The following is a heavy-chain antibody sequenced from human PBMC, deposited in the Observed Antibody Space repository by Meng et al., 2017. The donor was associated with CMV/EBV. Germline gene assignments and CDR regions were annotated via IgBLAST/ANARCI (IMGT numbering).Heavy chain of an antibody. J-gene: IGHJ6*02. CDR1: GFTFSSYW. D-gene: IGHD3-3*01. CDR3: AKVKFWSGPLDV. Sequence: GESLKISCAASGFTFSSYWMHWVRQAPGKGLVWVSRINSDGSSTSYADSVKGRFTISRDNAKNTLYLQMNSLRAEDTAVYYCAKVKFWSGPLDVWGQGTTATVSS. V-gene: IGHV3-74*01. CDR2: INSDGSST.